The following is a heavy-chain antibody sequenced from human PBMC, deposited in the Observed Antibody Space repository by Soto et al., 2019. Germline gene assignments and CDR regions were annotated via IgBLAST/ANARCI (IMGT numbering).Heavy chain of an antibody. J-gene: IGHJ2*01. V-gene: IGHV3-30*18. CDR1: GFTFSSYG. CDR3: AKEGRANWYFAL. CDR2: ISYDGSNK. Sequence: QVQLVESGGGVVQPGRSLRLSCAASGFTFSSYGMHWVRQAPGKGLEWVAVISYDGSNKYYADSVKGRFTISRDNSKNTLYLQMNSLRAKDTAVYYCAKEGRANWYFALWGRGTLVTVSS.